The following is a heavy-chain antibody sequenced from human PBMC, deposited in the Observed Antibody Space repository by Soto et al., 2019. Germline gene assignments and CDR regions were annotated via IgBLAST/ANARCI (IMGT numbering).Heavy chain of an antibody. CDR2: LNPNSGNT. CDR3: ARVKGMRPPGIAAANPYYDYGMDV. D-gene: IGHD6-13*01. Sequence: QVQLVQSGAEVKKPGASVKVSCKASGYTFTSYDINWVRQATGQGLEWMGWLNPNSGNTGYAQKFQGRVTMTRNTSISTAYMGLSSLRSEDTAVYYCARVKGMRPPGIAAANPYYDYGMDVWGQGTTVTVSS. CDR1: GYTFTSYD. V-gene: IGHV1-8*01. J-gene: IGHJ6*02.